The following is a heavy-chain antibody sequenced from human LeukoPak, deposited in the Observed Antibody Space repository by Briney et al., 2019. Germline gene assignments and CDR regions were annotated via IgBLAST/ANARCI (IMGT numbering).Heavy chain of an antibody. CDR3: ASLLYSNPPFDY. V-gene: IGHV4-38-2*01. J-gene: IGHJ4*02. Sequence: SETLSLTCAVSGYSISSGYYWGWIRQPPGKRLEWIGSIYHSGSTYYNPSLKSRVTISVDTSKNQFSLKLSSVTAADTAVYYCASLLYSNPPFDYWGQGTLVTVSS. D-gene: IGHD4-11*01. CDR1: GYSISSGYY. CDR2: IYHSGST.